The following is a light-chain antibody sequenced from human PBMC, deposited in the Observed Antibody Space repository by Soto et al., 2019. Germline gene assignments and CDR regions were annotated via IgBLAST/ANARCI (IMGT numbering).Light chain of an antibody. Sequence: QSALTQPASVSGSPGQSITISCTGTSSDVGRYNYVSWYQHHPGKAPKLTIYDVSNRPSGVSNRFSGSKSGNTASLTISGLQAEDEADYYCSSHTTSNSVVFGGGTKLTVL. CDR1: SSDVGRYNY. CDR3: SSHTTSNSVV. V-gene: IGLV2-14*03. J-gene: IGLJ2*01. CDR2: DVS.